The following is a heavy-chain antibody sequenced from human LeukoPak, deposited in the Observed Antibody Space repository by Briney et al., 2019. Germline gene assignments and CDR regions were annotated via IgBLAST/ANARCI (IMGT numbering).Heavy chain of an antibody. Sequence: SETLSLTCTVSGVSISSDYWSWIRQPPGKGLEWIGNVYYSGSANYNPTLRSRVTISVDTSKNQFSLKLSSVTTADTAVYYCARHGRYTYWYFDLWGRGTLVTVSS. CDR2: VYYSGSA. CDR1: GVSISSDY. D-gene: IGHD1-26*01. V-gene: IGHV4-59*01. CDR3: ARHGRYTYWYFDL. J-gene: IGHJ2*01.